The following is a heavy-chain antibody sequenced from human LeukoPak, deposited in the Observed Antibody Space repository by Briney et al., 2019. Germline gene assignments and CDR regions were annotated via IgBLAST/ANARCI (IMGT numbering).Heavy chain of an antibody. V-gene: IGHV5-51*01. D-gene: IGHD4-11*01. CDR1: GYRFTNYW. CDR3: ARTVGSSGFDI. J-gene: IGHJ3*02. Sequence: GESLKISCKGVGYRFTNYWIGWVRQTPGKGLERMGIIYPDDSDARYGPSFQGQVTFSADKSISTAYLQWSSLKVSDTAMYYCARTVGSSGFDIWGQGTLVTVSS. CDR2: IYPDDSDA.